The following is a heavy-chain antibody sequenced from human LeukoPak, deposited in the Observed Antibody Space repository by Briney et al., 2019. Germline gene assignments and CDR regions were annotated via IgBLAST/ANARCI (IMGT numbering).Heavy chain of an antibody. CDR3: ARGHSSSWCGYYYYYYMDV. Sequence: ASVKVSCKASGYTFTSYDINWVRQATGQGLEWMGWMNPNSGNTGYAQKFQGRVTITRNTSISTAYMELSSLRSEDTAVYYCARGHSSSWCGYYYYYYMDVWGKGTTVTVSS. CDR2: MNPNSGNT. V-gene: IGHV1-8*03. CDR1: GYTFTSYD. J-gene: IGHJ6*03. D-gene: IGHD6-13*01.